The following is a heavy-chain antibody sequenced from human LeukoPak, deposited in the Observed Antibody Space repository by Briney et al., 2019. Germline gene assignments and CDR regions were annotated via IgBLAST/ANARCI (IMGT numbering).Heavy chain of an antibody. J-gene: IGHJ3*02. Sequence: SETLSLTCTVSGSSISSYYWSWIRQPPGKGLEWIGYIYYSGSTNYNPSLKSRITISVDTSKNQFSLKLSSVTAADTAVYYCASQYCTNGVCYFGGAFDIWGQGTMVTVSS. CDR2: IYYSGST. CDR3: ASQYCTNGVCYFGGAFDI. CDR1: GSSISSYY. D-gene: IGHD2-8*01. V-gene: IGHV4-59*08.